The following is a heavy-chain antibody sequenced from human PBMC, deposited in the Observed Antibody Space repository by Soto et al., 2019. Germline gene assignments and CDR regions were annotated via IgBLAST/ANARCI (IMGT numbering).Heavy chain of an antibody. V-gene: IGHV4-31*03. CDR3: ASSAGEVVAATRVLGWFDP. D-gene: IGHD2-15*01. J-gene: IGHJ5*02. CDR1: GGSISSGGYY. CDR2: IYYSGST. Sequence: QVQLQESGPGLVKPSQTLSLTCTVSGGSISSGGYYWSWFRQHQGKGLEWIVYIYYSGSTYYNPSLKSRVTIAVDTSKNQFSLKLSSVTAADTAVYDCASSAGEVVAATRVLGWFDPWGQGTLVTVSS.